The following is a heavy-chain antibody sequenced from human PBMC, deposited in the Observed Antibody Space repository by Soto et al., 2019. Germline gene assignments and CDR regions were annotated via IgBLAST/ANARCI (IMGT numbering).Heavy chain of an antibody. V-gene: IGHV4-59*01. CDR2: TYYSGST. D-gene: IGHD4-4*01. CDR1: GGSISSYY. J-gene: IGHJ5*02. CDR3: ARELSTVLRWFDP. Sequence: SETLSLTCTVSGGSISSYYWSWIRQPPGKGLEWIGYTYYSGSTNYNPSLKSRVTISVDTSKNQFSLKLSSVTAADTAVYYCARELSTVLRWFDPWGQGTLVTVSS.